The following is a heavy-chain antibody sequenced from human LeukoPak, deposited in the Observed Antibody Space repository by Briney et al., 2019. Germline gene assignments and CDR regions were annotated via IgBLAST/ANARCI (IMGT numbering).Heavy chain of an antibody. Sequence: GGSLRLSCAASGFTFSSYAMSWVRQAPGKGLEWVSAISGSGGSTYYADSVKGRFTISRDNSKNTLYLQMNSLRAEDTAVYYCAKGSSGEPAAMLSYYYYYYMDVWGKGTTVTVSS. CDR1: GFTFSSYA. V-gene: IGHV3-23*01. J-gene: IGHJ6*03. CDR3: AKGSSGEPAAMLSYYYYYYMDV. D-gene: IGHD2-2*01. CDR2: ISGSGGST.